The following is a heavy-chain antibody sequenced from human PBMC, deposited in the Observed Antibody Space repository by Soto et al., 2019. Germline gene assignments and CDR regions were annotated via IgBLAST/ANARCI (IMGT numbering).Heavy chain of an antibody. CDR1: GFTFHDYA. D-gene: IGHD5-12*01. CDR2: ISWNSGSI. Sequence: DVQLVESGGGLVQPGRSLRLSCAASGFTFHDYAVHWVRQAPGKGLEWVSGISWNSGSIGYADSVKGRFTISRDNAKNSLYLQMNSLRAEDTALYYCAKDPGLRVVANYFDYWGQGTLVTVSS. J-gene: IGHJ4*02. CDR3: AKDPGLRVVANYFDY. V-gene: IGHV3-9*01.